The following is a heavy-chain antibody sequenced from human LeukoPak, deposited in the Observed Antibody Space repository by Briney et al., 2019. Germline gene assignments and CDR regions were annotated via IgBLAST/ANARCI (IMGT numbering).Heavy chain of an antibody. CDR3: ASLTGFLLDY. CDR2: IYRSGTT. D-gene: IGHD2/OR15-2a*01. V-gene: IGHV4-4*02. Sequence: SETLSLTCAVSGGSITNTNWGSWVRQPPGKGLEWIGEIYRSGTTHYNPSLNSRLTISIDKSKNQFSVKLSSVTAADTAVYYCASLTGFLLDYWGQGTLVTVSS. CDR1: GGSITNTNW. J-gene: IGHJ4*02.